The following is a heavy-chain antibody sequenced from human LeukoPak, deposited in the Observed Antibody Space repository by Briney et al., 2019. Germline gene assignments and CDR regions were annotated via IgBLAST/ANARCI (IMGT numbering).Heavy chain of an antibody. CDR2: IYYSGST. V-gene: IGHV4-59*01. Sequence: SETLSLTCTVSGGSISCYYWSWIRQPPGKGLEWIGYIYYSGSTNYNPSLKSRVTISVDTSKNQFSLKLSSVTAADTAVYYCARKDSSSHFDYWGQGTLVTVSS. J-gene: IGHJ4*02. CDR1: GGSISCYY. D-gene: IGHD6-13*01. CDR3: ARKDSSSHFDY.